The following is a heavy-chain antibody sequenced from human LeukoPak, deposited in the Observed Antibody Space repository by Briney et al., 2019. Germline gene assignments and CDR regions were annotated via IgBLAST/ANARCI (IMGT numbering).Heavy chain of an antibody. CDR2: IRGSGANT. D-gene: IGHD2-21*01. CDR1: GFILSSYA. Sequence: PGGSLRLSCAASGFILSSYARSWVRQAPGKGLEWVSGIRGSGANTYYADSVKGRSTISRDNSRNTLYLQMNSLRAEDTAVYYCAKYSPNAAPNDYWGQG. V-gene: IGHV3-23*01. CDR3: AKYSPNAAPNDY. J-gene: IGHJ4*02.